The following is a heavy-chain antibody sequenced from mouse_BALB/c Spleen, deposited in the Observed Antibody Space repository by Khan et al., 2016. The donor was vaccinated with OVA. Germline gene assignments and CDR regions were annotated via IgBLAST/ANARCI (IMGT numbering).Heavy chain of an antibody. Sequence: QVQLQQSGPELVRPGASVKMSCKASGYTFTSFWIHWVKQRPGQGLEWIGMIDPSKSETRLNQKFKDKATLNVDKSSNTAYMQLSRVTSEDSAVYYGARGGDGSPCADWGQGTLVTVSA. CDR2: IDPSKSET. J-gene: IGHJ3*01. V-gene: IGHV1S127*01. D-gene: IGHD1-1*01. CDR3: ARGGDGSPCAD. CDR1: GYTFTSFW.